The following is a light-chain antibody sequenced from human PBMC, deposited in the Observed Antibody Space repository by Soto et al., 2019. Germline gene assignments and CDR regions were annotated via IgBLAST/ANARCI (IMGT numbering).Light chain of an antibody. V-gene: IGKV3-20*01. CDR2: DAS. J-gene: IGKJ5*01. CDR3: QQYTGPPTT. CDR1: QSVSSNY. Sequence: PGERATLSCRASQSVSSNYLALYQQRPGQAPRLLIYDASNRATGIPARFSGSGSGTDFTLTITRLEPEDSAVYFCQQYTGPPTTFGQGTRLEIK.